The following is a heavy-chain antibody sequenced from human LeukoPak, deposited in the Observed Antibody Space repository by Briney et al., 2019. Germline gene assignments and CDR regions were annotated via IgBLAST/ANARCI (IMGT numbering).Heavy chain of an antibody. J-gene: IGHJ4*02. V-gene: IGHV3-21*01. CDR1: GFTFSNYN. CDR2: ISSSNNYI. Sequence: GRSLRLSCAASGFTFSNYNMNWVRQAPGKGLEWASSISSSNNYIYYADSVKGRFTISRDNAKNSLYLQMNSLRAEDTAVYYCARRSPNYYFDYWGQGTPVTVSS. CDR3: ARRSPNYYFDY.